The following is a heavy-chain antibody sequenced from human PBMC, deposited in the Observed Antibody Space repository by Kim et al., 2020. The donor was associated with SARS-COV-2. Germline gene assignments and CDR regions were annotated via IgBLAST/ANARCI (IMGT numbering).Heavy chain of an antibody. CDR3: ARGGGTALDSDYYYGMDV. D-gene: IGHD5-18*01. CDR2: ISHSGST. Sequence: SETLSLTCAVYGGSFSTYHWNWIRQAPGKGLEWVGDISHSGSTYYNPSLKSRVIMSVDTSKNQFSLKVRSVTAADTGVYYCARGGGTALDSDYYYGMDVWGQGTRSSS. CDR1: GGSFSTYH. V-gene: IGHV4-34*01. J-gene: IGHJ6*02.